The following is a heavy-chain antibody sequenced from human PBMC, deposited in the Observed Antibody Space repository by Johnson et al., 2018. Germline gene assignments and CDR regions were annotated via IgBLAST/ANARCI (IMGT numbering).Heavy chain of an antibody. Sequence: VQLVESGGGLVQPGGSLRLSCAASGFTFSSYAMHWVRQAPGKGLEYVSAISSNGGSTYYANPVKGSFTISRYNSKNTLYLQMGSLRAEDMAVYYCASGYSYGWGAFAIWGRGTMVTVSS. J-gene: IGHJ3*02. V-gene: IGHV3-64*01. D-gene: IGHD5-18*01. CDR1: GFTFSSYA. CDR2: ISSNGGST. CDR3: ASGYSYGWGAFAI.